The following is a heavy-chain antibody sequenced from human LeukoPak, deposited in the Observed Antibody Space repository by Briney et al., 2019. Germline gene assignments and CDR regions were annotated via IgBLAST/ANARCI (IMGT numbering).Heavy chain of an antibody. Sequence: GGSLRLSCAASGFTLNSYSMDWVRQAPGKGLEWVSSISSSSDYIYYADSVKGRFTISRDNAKNTLYLQMNSLRAEDTAVYYCAKGMVAATSAYWGQGTLVTVSS. CDR3: AKGMVAATSAY. J-gene: IGHJ4*02. CDR2: ISSSSDYI. D-gene: IGHD2-15*01. CDR1: GFTLNSYS. V-gene: IGHV3-21*04.